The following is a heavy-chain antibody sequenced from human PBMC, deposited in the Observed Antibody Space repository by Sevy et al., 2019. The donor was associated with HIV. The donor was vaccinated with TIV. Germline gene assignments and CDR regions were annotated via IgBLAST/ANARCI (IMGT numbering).Heavy chain of an antibody. Sequence: ASVKVSCKASGYTFTTYRITWVRQAPGQGLEWMGWVSPHNGDTDYAQKFQGRVTMITDTSTSTAFMELRSPRSDDTALYYCARSYCSGGRCYSLAYWGQGTLVTVSS. D-gene: IGHD2-15*01. CDR3: ARSYCSGGRCYSLAY. J-gene: IGHJ4*02. CDR1: GYTFTTYR. CDR2: VSPHNGDT. V-gene: IGHV1-18*01.